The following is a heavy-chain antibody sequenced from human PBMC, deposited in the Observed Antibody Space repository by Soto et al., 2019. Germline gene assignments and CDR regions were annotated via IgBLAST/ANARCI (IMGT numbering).Heavy chain of an antibody. J-gene: IGHJ6*02. D-gene: IGHD3-10*01. Sequence: EVQLVESGGGLVQPGRCLRLSCAASGFTFDDYAMHWVRQAPGKGLEWVSGISWNSGGRGYAYSVKGRLTISRDNAKNSLYLQLISLKAQDTALYSFANDAISMVRGVISYYGMDVWGQGTTVTVSS. V-gene: IGHV3-9*01. CDR3: ANDAISMVRGVISYYGMDV. CDR2: ISWNSGGR. CDR1: GFTFDDYA.